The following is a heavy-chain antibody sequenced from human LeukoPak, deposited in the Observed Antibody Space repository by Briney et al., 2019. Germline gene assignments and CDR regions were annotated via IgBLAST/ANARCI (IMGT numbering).Heavy chain of an antibody. V-gene: IGHV4-4*02. D-gene: IGHD3-10*01. CDR2: IYHSGST. Sequence: SETLSLTCAVSGGSISSSNWWSWVRQPPGKGLEWIGQIYHSGSTNYNPSLKSRVTISVDTSKNQFSLKLSSVTAADTAVYYCARGQNGRFNVYYYGSGSSPRARNAFDIWGQGTMVTVSS. CDR1: GGSISSSNW. CDR3: ARGQNGRFNVYYYGSGSSPRARNAFDI. J-gene: IGHJ3*02.